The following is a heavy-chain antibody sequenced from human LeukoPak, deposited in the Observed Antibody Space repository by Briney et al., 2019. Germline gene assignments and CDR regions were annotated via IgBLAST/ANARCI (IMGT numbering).Heavy chain of an antibody. CDR2: IWYDGSNK. D-gene: IGHD3-22*01. CDR3: ARDGHDSSGYYSGYFDY. V-gene: IGHV3-33*01. Sequence: GRSLRLSCAASGFTFSSYGMHWVRQATGKGLEWVAVIWYDGSNKYYADSVKGRFTISRDNSKNTLYLQMNSLRAEDTAVYYCARDGHDSSGYYSGYFDYWGQGTLVTVSS. CDR1: GFTFSSYG. J-gene: IGHJ4*02.